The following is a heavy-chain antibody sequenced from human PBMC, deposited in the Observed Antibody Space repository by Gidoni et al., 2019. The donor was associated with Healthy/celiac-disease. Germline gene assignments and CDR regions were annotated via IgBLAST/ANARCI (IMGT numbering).Heavy chain of an antibody. D-gene: IGHD3-9*01. CDR2: IKEDGSEQ. J-gene: IGHJ4*02. Sequence: EVELVESGGGLVQPGGSLRLSCTVPGFSFSSFWMSWVRQAPGKGLEWVANIKEDGSEQYYVDSVKGRFTISRDNAKNSVFLQMNSLRAEDTALYYCVRDAPDYDILTGFYYWGQGALVTVSS. CDR1: GFSFSSFW. CDR3: VRDAPDYDILTGFYY. V-gene: IGHV3-7*01.